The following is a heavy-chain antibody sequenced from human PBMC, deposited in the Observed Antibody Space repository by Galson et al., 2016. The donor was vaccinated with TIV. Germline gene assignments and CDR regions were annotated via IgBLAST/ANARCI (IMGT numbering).Heavy chain of an antibody. J-gene: IGHJ4*02. D-gene: IGHD7-27*01. CDR1: GFTFSRFG. CDR2: ISYDGSKK. Sequence: SLRLSCAASGFTFSRFGMHWVRQAPGKGLEWVAVISYDGSKKYYADSVKGRLTISRDNSKNTLYLQMNSLRAEDTAVYYCAKDRDLYPPFMGTFDHWGQGTMVTVSS. V-gene: IGHV3-30*18. CDR3: AKDRDLYPPFMGTFDH.